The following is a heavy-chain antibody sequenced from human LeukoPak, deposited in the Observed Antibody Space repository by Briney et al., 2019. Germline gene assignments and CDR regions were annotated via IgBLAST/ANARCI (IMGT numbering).Heavy chain of an antibody. CDR1: GGSISSYC. CDR2: IYYSGST. CDR3: ASLGSNYYDSSGYYFPRRYYGMDV. D-gene: IGHD3-22*01. J-gene: IGHJ6*02. V-gene: IGHV4-59*01. Sequence: SETLSLTCTVSGGSISSYCWSWIRQPPGKGLEWIGYIYYSGSTNYNPSLKSRVTISVDTSKNQFSLKLSSVTAADTAVYYCASLGSNYYDSSGYYFPRRYYGMDVWGQGTTVTVSS.